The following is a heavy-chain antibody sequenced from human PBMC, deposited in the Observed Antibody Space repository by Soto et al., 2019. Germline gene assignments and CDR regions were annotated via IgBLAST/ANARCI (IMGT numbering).Heavy chain of an antibody. CDR1: GSPITSSY. V-gene: IGHV4-59*01. CDR3: ARGEDAFFYYGLDV. Sequence: SATLSLTCTGSGSPITSSYWSWIRRPPGKGLEWIAYIYDTGISGYTPSTSYNPSLKRRVTMSVDTSKSQFPLKLTSVTAADTAVYYCARGEDAFFYYGLDVWGQGITVTSP. J-gene: IGHJ6*02. CDR2: IYDTGISGYTPST.